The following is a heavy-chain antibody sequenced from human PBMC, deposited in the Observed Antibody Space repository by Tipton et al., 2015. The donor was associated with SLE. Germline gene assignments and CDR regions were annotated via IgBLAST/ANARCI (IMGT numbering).Heavy chain of an antibody. V-gene: IGHV5-51*01. D-gene: IGHD6-13*01. CDR2: IYPGDSDT. CDR3: ARHPPRSSSRSSFDY. Sequence: QLVQSGAEVKKPGESLKISCKGSGYSFTSYWIGWVRQMPGKGLEWMGIIYPGDSDTRYSPSFQGQVITSADKSISTAYLQWSSLKASDTAMYYCARHPPRSSSRSSFDYWGQGTLVTVSS. CDR1: GYSFTSYW. J-gene: IGHJ4*02.